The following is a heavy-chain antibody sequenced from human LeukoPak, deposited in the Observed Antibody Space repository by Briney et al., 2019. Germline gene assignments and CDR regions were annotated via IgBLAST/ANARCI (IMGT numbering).Heavy chain of an antibody. Sequence: GGSLRLSCAASGFTFDDYGMSWVRQAPGKGLEWVSGINWNGGSTGYADSVKGRFTISRDNTKNSLYLQMNSLRAEDTALYYCAREPYGSGSYGAFDIWGQGTMLTVSS. V-gene: IGHV3-20*04. D-gene: IGHD3-10*01. CDR2: INWNGGST. CDR3: AREPYGSGSYGAFDI. J-gene: IGHJ3*02. CDR1: GFTFDDYG.